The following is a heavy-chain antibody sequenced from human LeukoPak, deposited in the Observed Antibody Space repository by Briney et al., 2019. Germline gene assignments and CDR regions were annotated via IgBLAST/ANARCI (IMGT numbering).Heavy chain of an antibody. CDR3: ARVRGVTPDY. J-gene: IGHJ4*02. Sequence: GGSLRLSCAASGFTFSSYEMNWVRQAPGKGLEWVSYISSSGSTICYADSVKGRFTISRDNAKNSLYLQMNSLRAEDTAVYYCARVRGVTPDYWGQGTLVTVSS. CDR2: ISSSGSTI. V-gene: IGHV3-48*03. D-gene: IGHD3-10*01. CDR1: GFTFSSYE.